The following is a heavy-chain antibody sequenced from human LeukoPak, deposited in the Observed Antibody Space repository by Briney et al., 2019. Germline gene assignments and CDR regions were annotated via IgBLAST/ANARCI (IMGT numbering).Heavy chain of an antibody. Sequence: PGGSLRLSCAASGFSFSNFDMNWVRQAPGKGLELVSSISSSSSIDYADSVKGRFTISRDSTKNSLYLQMNSLRAEDTALYYCARRGDSSGYLYYFDYWGQGTLVTVSS. CDR1: GFSFSNFD. J-gene: IGHJ4*02. CDR2: ISSSSSI. CDR3: ARRGDSSGYLYYFDY. V-gene: IGHV3-69-1*01. D-gene: IGHD3-22*01.